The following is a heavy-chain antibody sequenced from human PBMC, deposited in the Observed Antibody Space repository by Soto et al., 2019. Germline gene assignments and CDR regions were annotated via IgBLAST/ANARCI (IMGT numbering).Heavy chain of an antibody. D-gene: IGHD3-9*01. CDR2: IYYSGST. CDR3: ARLIRYFDPDYSYGMDV. J-gene: IGHJ6*02. V-gene: IGHV4-59*08. CDR1: GGSISSYY. Sequence: SETLSLTCTVSGGSISSYYWSWIRQPPGKGLEWIGYIYYSGSTNYNPSLKSRVTISVDTSKKQFSLKLSSVTAADTAVYYCARLIRYFDPDYSYGMDVWGQGTTVTVSS.